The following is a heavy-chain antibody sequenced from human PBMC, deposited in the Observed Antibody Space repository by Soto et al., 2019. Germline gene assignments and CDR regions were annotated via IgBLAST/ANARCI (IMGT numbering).Heavy chain of an antibody. D-gene: IGHD5-18*01. CDR2: ISTYNGNT. Sequence: QVQLVQSGAEVKKPGASVKVSCKASGYNFTSYGISWVRQAPGQGLEWMGWISTYNGNTNSAQKLQGRVTMTTDTATSIAYMELRSLRSGDTAVYYCASDYSYGMFGYWGQGTLVTVSS. V-gene: IGHV1-18*01. CDR3: ASDYSYGMFGY. CDR1: GYNFTSYG. J-gene: IGHJ4*02.